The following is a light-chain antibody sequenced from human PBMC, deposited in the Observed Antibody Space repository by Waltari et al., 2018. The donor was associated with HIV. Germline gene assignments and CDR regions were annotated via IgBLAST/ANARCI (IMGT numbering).Light chain of an antibody. J-gene: IGLJ3*02. CDR2: DVD. Sequence: SAVTQPASVSGLPGQSITISCTGGDSDFGLYNFFSWYQQHPVRVPRLILYDVDSRAPGISDRFSGSRSGPTASLNISRLRAEDEADYYCASFTGDDTLLFGGGTKVTVL. CDR3: ASFTGDDTLL. CDR1: DSDFGLYNF. V-gene: IGLV2-14*03.